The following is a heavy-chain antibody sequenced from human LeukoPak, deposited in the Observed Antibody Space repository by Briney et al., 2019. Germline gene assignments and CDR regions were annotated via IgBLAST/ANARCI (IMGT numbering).Heavy chain of an antibody. D-gene: IGHD2-15*01. V-gene: IGHV4-39*07. J-gene: IGHJ4*02. Sequence: PSETLSLTCTVSGGSISSSSYYWGWIRQPPGKGLEWIGSIYYSGSTYYNPSLKSRVTISVDTSKNQFSLKLSSVTAADTAVYYRAREEGVCSGGSCYEGDIDYWGQGTLVTVSS. CDR3: AREEGVCSGGSCYEGDIDY. CDR2: IYYSGST. CDR1: GGSISSSSYY.